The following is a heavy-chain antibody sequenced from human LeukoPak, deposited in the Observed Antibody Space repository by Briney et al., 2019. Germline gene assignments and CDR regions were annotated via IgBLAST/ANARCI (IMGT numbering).Heavy chain of an antibody. CDR2: IYYSGSA. D-gene: IGHD2-15*01. Sequence: SETLSLTCTVSGASISSYYWSWIRQPPGKRLEWIGYIYYSGSANYNPSLKSRVTISVDTSKNQFSLKLSSVTAADTAVYYCARGDGSVVSWGQGTLVTVSS. CDR1: GASISSYY. CDR3: ARGDGSVVS. V-gene: IGHV4-59*01. J-gene: IGHJ5*02.